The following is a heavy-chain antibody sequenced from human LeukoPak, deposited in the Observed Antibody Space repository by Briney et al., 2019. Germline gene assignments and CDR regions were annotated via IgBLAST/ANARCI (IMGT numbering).Heavy chain of an antibody. Sequence: PGGSLRLSCAASGFTFSSYGMHWVRQAPGKGLEWVAFIRYDGSNKYYADSVKGRFTISRDNSKNTLYLQMNSLRAEDTAVYYCARDRGFSSGWVNYYYMDVWGKGTTVTVSS. CDR3: ARDRGFSSGWVNYYYMDV. V-gene: IGHV3-30*02. J-gene: IGHJ6*03. D-gene: IGHD6-19*01. CDR1: GFTFSSYG. CDR2: IRYDGSNK.